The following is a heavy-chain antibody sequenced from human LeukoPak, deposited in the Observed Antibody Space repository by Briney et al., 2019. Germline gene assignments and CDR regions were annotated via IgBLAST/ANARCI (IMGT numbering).Heavy chain of an antibody. D-gene: IGHD6-13*01. CDR3: ARDPPGIAASVSGG. Sequence: GGSLRLSCTASGFTVGNNYMNWFRQAPGNGLEWVSLIYSGGSTYYADSVKGRFTISRDNSKNTLYLQMSSLRVEDTAVYYCARDPPGIAASVSGGWGQGTLVTVSS. V-gene: IGHV3-53*01. CDR1: GFTVGNNY. J-gene: IGHJ1*01. CDR2: IYSGGST.